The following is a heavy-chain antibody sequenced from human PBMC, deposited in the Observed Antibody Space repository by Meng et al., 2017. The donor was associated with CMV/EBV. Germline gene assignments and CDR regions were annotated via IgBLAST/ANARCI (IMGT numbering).Heavy chain of an antibody. D-gene: IGHD3-16*02. CDR3: ARGHPVYDYVWGSYPTPLGYFDY. Sequence: GESLKISCAASGFTFSSYEMNWVRQAPGKGLEWVSYISSSGSTIYYADSVKGRFTISRDNAKNSLYLQMNSLRAEDTAVYYCARGHPVYDYVWGSYPTPLGYFDYWGQGTLVTVSS. CDR1: GFTFSSYE. J-gene: IGHJ4*02. CDR2: ISSSGSTI. V-gene: IGHV3-48*03.